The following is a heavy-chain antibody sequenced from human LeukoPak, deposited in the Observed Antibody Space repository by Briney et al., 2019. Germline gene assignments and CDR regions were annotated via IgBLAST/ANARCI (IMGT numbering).Heavy chain of an antibody. V-gene: IGHV4-34*01. CDR2: INHSGST. Sequence: KPSETLSLTCAVYGGSFSGYYWSWIRQPPGKGLEWIGEINHSGSTNYNPSLKSRVTISVDTSKNQFSLKLSSVTAADTAVYYCARGSGPIYRKSSSWYDYWGQGTLVTVSS. D-gene: IGHD6-13*01. CDR1: GGSFSGYY. CDR3: ARGSGPIYRKSSSWYDY. J-gene: IGHJ4*02.